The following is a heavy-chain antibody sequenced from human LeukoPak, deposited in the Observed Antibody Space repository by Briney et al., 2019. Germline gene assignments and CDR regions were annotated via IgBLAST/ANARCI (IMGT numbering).Heavy chain of an antibody. CDR3: ATVFSDVGSEEYDY. V-gene: IGHV3-64*02. Sequence: GGSLRLSCAASGFTFSNYAMHWVRQAPGKGLEYVSAISTSGGTSYYADSVKDRFTMSRDNSQSTLFLQMSGLRTEDMAVYHCATVFSDVGSEEYDYWGQGTLVTVSS. CDR2: ISTSGGTS. D-gene: IGHD2-15*01. J-gene: IGHJ4*02. CDR1: GFTFSNYA.